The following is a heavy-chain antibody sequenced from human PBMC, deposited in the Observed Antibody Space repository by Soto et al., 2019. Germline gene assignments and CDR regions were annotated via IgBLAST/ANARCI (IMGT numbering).Heavy chain of an antibody. J-gene: IGHJ4*02. D-gene: IGHD2-8*02. CDR2: IWYDGSNK. V-gene: IGHV3-33*01. Sequence: QVQLVESGGGVVQPGRSLRLSCAASGFTFSSYGMHWVRQAPGKGLEWVAVIWYDGSNKYYADSVKGRFTISRDNSKNTLYLQMNSLRAEDTAVYYCARGGGWNPRGGTFDYWGQGTLVTVSS. CDR3: ARGGGWNPRGGTFDY. CDR1: GFTFSSYG.